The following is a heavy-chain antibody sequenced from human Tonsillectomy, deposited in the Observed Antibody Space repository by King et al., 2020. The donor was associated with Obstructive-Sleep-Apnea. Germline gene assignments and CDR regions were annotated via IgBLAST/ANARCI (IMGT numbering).Heavy chain of an antibody. CDR3: ARQTDYYDSSGYYSLGRYFDY. J-gene: IGHJ4*02. V-gene: IGHV5-51*01. CDR2: IYPGDSDT. CDR1: VYSFTSYW. D-gene: IGHD3-22*01. Sequence: VQFGAEVNKPGESLKISCKGSVYSFTSYWICWGRQMPGKGLELMGDIYPGDSDTRYSSFVQGQVTISADKSLSTPHLQWSSLKASDTAMYYCARQTDYYDSSGYYSLGRYFDYWGQGTLVTVSS.